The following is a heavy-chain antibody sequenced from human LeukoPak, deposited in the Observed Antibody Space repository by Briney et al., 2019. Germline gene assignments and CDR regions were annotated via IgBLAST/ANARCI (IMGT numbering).Heavy chain of an antibody. J-gene: IGHJ4*02. Sequence: SGPTLMNPTQTLTLTCTFSGFFLPARPVSVGWIRQPQAKAPEWRALIYWDDDKRYSSSLKNRLTVTKDTSKNQVILTMTNMDPVDTATYYCAHRQQYNGNWNEGYFDHWGQGALVTVSS. V-gene: IGHV2-5*02. D-gene: IGHD1-1*01. CDR1: GFFLPARPVS. CDR2: IYWDDDK. CDR3: AHRQQYNGNWNEGYFDH.